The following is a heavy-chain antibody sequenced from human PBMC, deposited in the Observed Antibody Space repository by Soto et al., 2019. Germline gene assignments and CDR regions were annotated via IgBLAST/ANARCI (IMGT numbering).Heavy chain of an antibody. CDR3: ASSYSNYALIDYYYYGMDV. J-gene: IGHJ6*02. CDR1: GYTFTSYA. Sequence: EASVKVSCKASGYTFTSYAMHWVRQAPGQRLEWMGWINAGNGNTKYSHKFQGRVTITRDTSASTAYMELSSLRSEDTAVYYCASSYSNYALIDYYYYGMDVWGQGTTVTVSS. V-gene: IGHV1-3*01. D-gene: IGHD4-4*01. CDR2: INAGNGNT.